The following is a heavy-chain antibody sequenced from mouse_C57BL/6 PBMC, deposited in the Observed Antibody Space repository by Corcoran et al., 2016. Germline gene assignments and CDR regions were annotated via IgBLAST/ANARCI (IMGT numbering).Heavy chain of an antibody. J-gene: IGHJ2*01. Sequence: QVQLQQSGPELVKPGASVKISCKASGYSFTSYYIHWVKQRPGQGLEWIGWIYPGSGNTKYNEKFKGKATLTADTSSSTAYMQLSSLTSEDSAVDYCATGDGYDLCDYWGQGTTLTVSS. CDR2: IYPGSGNT. D-gene: IGHD2-2*01. CDR1: GYSFTSYY. V-gene: IGHV1-66*01. CDR3: ATGDGYDLCDY.